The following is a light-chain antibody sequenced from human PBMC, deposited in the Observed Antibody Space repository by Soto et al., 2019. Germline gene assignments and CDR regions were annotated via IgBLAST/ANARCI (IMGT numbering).Light chain of an antibody. CDR3: GSYTSSSTQV. Sequence: QSALTKPASVSGSPGQSITISCTGTSSDVGGYNYVSWYQQHPGKAPKLMIYDVSNRPSGVSNRFSGSKSVNTASLTISGLQAEDEADYYCGSYTSSSTQVFGTGTKLTVL. CDR1: SSDVGGYNY. V-gene: IGLV2-14*01. CDR2: DVS. J-gene: IGLJ1*01.